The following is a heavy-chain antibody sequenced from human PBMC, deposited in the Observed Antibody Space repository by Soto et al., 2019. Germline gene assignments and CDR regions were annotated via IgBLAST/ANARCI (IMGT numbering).Heavy chain of an antibody. V-gene: IGHV4-31*03. Sequence: QVQLQESGPGLVKPSQTLSLTCTFSGGSISSGGYYWSWIRQHPGKGLEWIGNTHYGGNTYNNTALKSRVTVSVATSKNQFSLKLSSVTAADTAVYYCALRGGYDLRYYFDYWGQGTLVTVSS. CDR3: ALRGGYDLRYYFDY. J-gene: IGHJ4*02. CDR2: THYGGNT. D-gene: IGHD5-12*01. CDR1: GGSISSGGYY.